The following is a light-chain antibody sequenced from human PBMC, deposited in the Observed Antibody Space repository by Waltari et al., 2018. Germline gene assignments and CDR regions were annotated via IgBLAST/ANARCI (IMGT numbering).Light chain of an antibody. J-gene: IGLJ3*02. Sequence: QAVVTQEPSLTVSPGGTVTLTCGSSTGPVTSGHNSYWFQQKPGQAPRTLIFATDKKHSWTPARFPASRLGGKAALTLSGAQPEDEAEYFCMLSYSGVCMFGGGTQVTVL. CDR3: MLSYSGVCM. V-gene: IGLV7-46*01. CDR1: TGPVTSGHN. CDR2: ATD.